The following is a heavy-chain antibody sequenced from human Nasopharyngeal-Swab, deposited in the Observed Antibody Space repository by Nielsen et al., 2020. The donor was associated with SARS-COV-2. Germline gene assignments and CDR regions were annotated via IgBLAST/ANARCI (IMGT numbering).Heavy chain of an antibody. Sequence: ASVKVSCKGSGETLTELSMHWVRQAPGKGLEWMGGFDPRDGQTVYAQKFQGRVTMTEDTSTDTAYMELSGLTSDDTAVYYCATDRRWNYYYGMEVWGQGTTVTVSS. CDR2: FDPRDGQT. CDR3: ATDRRWNYYYGMEV. CDR1: GETLTELS. D-gene: IGHD2-15*01. J-gene: IGHJ6*02. V-gene: IGHV1-24*01.